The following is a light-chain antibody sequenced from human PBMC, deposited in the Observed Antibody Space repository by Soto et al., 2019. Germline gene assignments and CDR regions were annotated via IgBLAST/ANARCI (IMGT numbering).Light chain of an antibody. CDR2: AAS. V-gene: IGKV3-15*01. J-gene: IGKJ3*01. CDR1: QSVGRN. Sequence: EIVMTQSPATLSVSPGERATLSCRASQSVGRNLAWYQQKAGQGPRLLIYAASTRATGIPARFSGSGSGTEFTLTISSLQSEDFAVYFCQQYKIWPQFTFCPGTTVDIK. CDR3: QQYKIWPQFT.